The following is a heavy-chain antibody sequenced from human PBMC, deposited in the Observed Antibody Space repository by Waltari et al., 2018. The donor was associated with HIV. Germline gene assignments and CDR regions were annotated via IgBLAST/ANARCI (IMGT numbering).Heavy chain of an antibody. J-gene: IGHJ4*02. Sequence: QLQLQESGPGLVKPSETLSLTCIVSGGSISSSRHYWGWIRQPPGKGLEWLATISSRVSSFYNPSLKSRLTISVDTSKNRFSLRLSSVTAADTAVYYCARHLNHGHDYVWGSYRPFDYWGQGTLVTVSS. D-gene: IGHD3-16*02. CDR1: GGSISSSRHY. V-gene: IGHV4-39*01. CDR2: ISSRVSS. CDR3: ARHLNHGHDYVWGSYRPFDY.